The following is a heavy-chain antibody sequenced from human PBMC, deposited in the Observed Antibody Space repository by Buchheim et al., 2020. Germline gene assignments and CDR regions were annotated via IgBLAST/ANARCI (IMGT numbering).Heavy chain of an antibody. CDR2: ISYDGSNK. Sequence: QVQLVESGGGVVQPGRSLRLSCAASGFTFSSYGMHWVRQAPGKGLEWVAVISYDGSNKYYADSVKGRFTISRANSKKTLYLQMNSLRAEDTAVYYCAKDRGSGSYLGVFDYWGQGTL. D-gene: IGHD1-26*01. V-gene: IGHV3-30*18. CDR1: GFTFSSYG. J-gene: IGHJ4*02. CDR3: AKDRGSGSYLGVFDY.